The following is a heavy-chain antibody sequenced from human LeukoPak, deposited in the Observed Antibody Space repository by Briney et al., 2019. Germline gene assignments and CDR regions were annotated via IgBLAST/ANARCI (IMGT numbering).Heavy chain of an antibody. CDR2: IHHSGSA. J-gene: IGHJ4*02. Sequence: PSETLSLTCAVSGASISSNWWNWVRQPPGKGLEWIGEIHHSGSANYNPPLKSRVTISVDTSKNQFSLKLSSVTAADTAVYYCAREGPVEMATILPTYYFDYWGQGTLVTVSS. CDR1: GASISSNW. D-gene: IGHD5-24*01. V-gene: IGHV4-4*02. CDR3: AREGPVEMATILPTYYFDY.